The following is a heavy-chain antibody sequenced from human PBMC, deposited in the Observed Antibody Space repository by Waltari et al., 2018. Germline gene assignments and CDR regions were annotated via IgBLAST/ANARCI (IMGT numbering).Heavy chain of an antibody. Sequence: QVQLQQWGAGLLKPSETLSLTCAVYGGSFSGYYWSWIRQPPGKGLEWIGEINHSGSTNYNPSLKSRVTISVDTSKNQFSLKLSSVTAADTAVYYCARGKYSSGTWFDPWGQGTLVTVSS. D-gene: IGHD6-25*01. CDR2: INHSGST. CDR1: GGSFSGYY. J-gene: IGHJ5*02. CDR3: ARGKYSSGTWFDP. V-gene: IGHV4-34*01.